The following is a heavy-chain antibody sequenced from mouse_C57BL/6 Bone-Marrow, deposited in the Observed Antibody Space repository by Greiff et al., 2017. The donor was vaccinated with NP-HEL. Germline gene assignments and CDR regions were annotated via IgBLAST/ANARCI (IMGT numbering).Heavy chain of an antibody. CDR3: STYYSNYWYFDV. D-gene: IGHD2-5*01. Sequence: QVQLQQPGAELVKPGASVKMSCKASGYTFTSYWITWVKQRPGQGLEWIGDIYPGSGSTNYNEKFKSKATLTVDTSSSTAYMQLSSLTSDDSAVYYCSTYYSNYWYFDVWGTGTTVTVSS. CDR1: GYTFTSYW. CDR2: IYPGSGST. J-gene: IGHJ1*03. V-gene: IGHV1-55*01.